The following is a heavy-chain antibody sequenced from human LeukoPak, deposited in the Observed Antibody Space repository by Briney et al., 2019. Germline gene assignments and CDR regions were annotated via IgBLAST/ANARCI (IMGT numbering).Heavy chain of an antibody. CDR2: INHSGST. D-gene: IGHD2-2*01. J-gene: IGHJ6*04. V-gene: IGHV4-34*01. CDR1: GGSFSGYY. Sequence: PSETLSLTCAVYGGSFSGYYWSWIRQPPGKGLEWIGEINHSGSTNYNPSLKSRVTISVDTSKNQFSLKLSSVTAAGTAGYYCARGRRVSSSRGNYYYGMDVWGKGTTVTVSS. CDR3: ARGRRVSSSRGNYYYGMDV.